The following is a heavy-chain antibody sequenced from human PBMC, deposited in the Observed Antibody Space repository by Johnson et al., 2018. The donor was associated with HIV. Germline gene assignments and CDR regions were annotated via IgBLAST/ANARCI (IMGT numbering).Heavy chain of an antibody. J-gene: IGHJ3*01. CDR1: GFTVSSNY. D-gene: IGHD6-19*01. CDR2: SGSGGST. CDR3: ARGQWLVPFTFDL. Sequence: VQLVESGGGLIQPGGSLRLSCAASGFTVSSNYMSWVRQAPGQGREWVSAISGSGGSTYYADSVKGRFTISRDNSKNTLYLQMNSLRAEDTALYYCARGQWLVPFTFDLWGPGTMVTVSS. V-gene: IGHV3-23*04.